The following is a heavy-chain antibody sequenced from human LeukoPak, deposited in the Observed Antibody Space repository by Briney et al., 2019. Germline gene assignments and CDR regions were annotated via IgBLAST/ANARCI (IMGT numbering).Heavy chain of an antibody. D-gene: IGHD3-22*01. CDR2: IYYSGST. V-gene: IGHV4-59*01. CDR1: GGSISSYY. J-gene: IGHJ5*02. Sequence: SETLSLTCTVSGGSISSYYWSWIRQPPGKGLEWLGYIYYSGSTNYNPSLKSRVTISVDTSKNQFSLKLSSVTAADTAVYYCAREAHYDSALGGWFYPWGQGTLVTVSS. CDR3: AREAHYDSALGGWFYP.